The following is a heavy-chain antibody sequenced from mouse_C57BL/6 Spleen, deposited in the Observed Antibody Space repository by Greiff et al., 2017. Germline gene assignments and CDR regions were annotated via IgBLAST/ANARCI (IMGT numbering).Heavy chain of an antibody. V-gene: IGHV1-69*01. CDR3: ARSKGLRDAMDY. CDR1: GYTFTSYW. D-gene: IGHD2-4*01. J-gene: IGHJ4*01. CDR2: IDPSDSYT. Sequence: QVQLQQPGAELVMPGASVKLSCKASGYTFTSYWMHWVKQRPGQGLEWIGEIDPSDSYTNYNQKFKGKSTLTVDKSSSTAYMQLSSLTSEDSAVYYCARSKGLRDAMDYWGQGTSVTVSS.